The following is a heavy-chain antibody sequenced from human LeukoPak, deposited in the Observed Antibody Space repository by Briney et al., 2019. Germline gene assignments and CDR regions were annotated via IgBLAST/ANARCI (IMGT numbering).Heavy chain of an antibody. D-gene: IGHD3-10*01. V-gene: IGHV1-69*13. CDR3: AREIYYYGSGSTAFDI. CDR2: IIPIFGTA. Sequence: SVKVSCKASGGTFSSYAISWVRQAPGQGLEWMGGIIPIFGTANYAQKFQGRVTITADESTSTAYMELSSLRSEDTAVYYCAREIYYYGSGSTAFDIWGQGTMVTVSS. J-gene: IGHJ3*02. CDR1: GGTFSSYA.